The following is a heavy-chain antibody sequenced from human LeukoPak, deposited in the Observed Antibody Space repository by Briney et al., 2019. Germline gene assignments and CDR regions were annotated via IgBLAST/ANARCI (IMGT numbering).Heavy chain of an antibody. D-gene: IGHD1-26*01. Sequence: GGSLRLSCAASGFTVSSNYMSWVRQAPGKGLEWVSAISGSGGSTYYADSVKGRFTISRDNSKNTLYLQMNSLRAEDTAVYYCAKDRAGSSGSSPVWGQGTLVTVSS. CDR1: GFTVSSNY. V-gene: IGHV3-23*01. CDR3: AKDRAGSSGSSPV. J-gene: IGHJ4*02. CDR2: ISGSGGST.